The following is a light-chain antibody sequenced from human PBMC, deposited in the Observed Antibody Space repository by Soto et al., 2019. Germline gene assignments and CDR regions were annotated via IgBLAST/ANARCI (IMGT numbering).Light chain of an antibody. CDR1: QGISNY. CDR2: AAS. J-gene: IGKJ4*01. Sequence: DIPMTQSPSSLSASVGDRVTITCRACQGISNYLAWYQQKPGKVPKRLIYAASTLQSGVPSRFSDSGAGTDFTLTISSLQPEDVATDYCQKYNSAPRTFGGGTKVEIK. V-gene: IGKV1-27*01. CDR3: QKYNSAPRT.